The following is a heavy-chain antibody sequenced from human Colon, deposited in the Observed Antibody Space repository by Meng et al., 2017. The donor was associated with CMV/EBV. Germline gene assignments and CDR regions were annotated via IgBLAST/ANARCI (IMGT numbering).Heavy chain of an antibody. CDR3: ASRDY. V-gene: IGHV3-74*01. CDR2: INTDGSTT. Sequence: QLVESGGGLVRPGGSLRLSCAASGFTFSSRWMHWVRQGPGKGLVWVSRINTDGSTTYYAESVKGRFTISRDNAKNTLYLQMNSLRAEDTAVYYCASRDYWGQGTLVTVSS. J-gene: IGHJ4*02. CDR1: GFTFSSRW.